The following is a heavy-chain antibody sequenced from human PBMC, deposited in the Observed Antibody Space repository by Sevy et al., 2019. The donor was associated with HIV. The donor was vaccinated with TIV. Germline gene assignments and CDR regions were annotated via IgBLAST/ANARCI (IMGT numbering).Heavy chain of an antibody. CDR1: GFIFSSYG. CDR2: IWNDGSNQ. V-gene: IGHV3-33*08. Sequence: GGSLRLSCAASGFIFSSYGMHWVRQAPGKGLEWVAVIWNDGSNQYYVDSVKGRFTISRDNSKNTLYLQMNSLRVEDTAVYYCASIGCCSTISCYADCWGQGTLVTVSS. D-gene: IGHD2-2*01. CDR3: ASIGCCSTISCYADC. J-gene: IGHJ4*02.